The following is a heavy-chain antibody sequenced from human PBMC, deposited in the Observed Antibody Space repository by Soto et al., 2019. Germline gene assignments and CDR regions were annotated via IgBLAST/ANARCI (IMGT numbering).Heavy chain of an antibody. CDR2: IYYSGST. V-gene: IGHV4-61*01. D-gene: IGHD6-19*01. CDR1: GGSVSSGSYY. J-gene: IGHJ4*02. CDR3: ARERAVVDS. Sequence: QVQLQESGPGLVKPSETLSLTCTVSGGSVSSGSYYWSWIRQPPGKGLEWIGYIYYSGSTNYNPTLRSRVTISVDTSKNPFSLKLSSVTAADTAVYYCARERAVVDSWGQGTLVPGSS.